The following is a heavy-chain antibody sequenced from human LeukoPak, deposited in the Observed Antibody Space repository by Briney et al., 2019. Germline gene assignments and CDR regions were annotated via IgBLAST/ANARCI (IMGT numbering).Heavy chain of an antibody. V-gene: IGHV3-7*01. J-gene: IGHJ6*03. D-gene: IGHD5-24*01. CDR1: GFTFSNDW. CDR2: IKQDGSAR. CDR3: ARSTNYYGCYMDG. Sequence: PGGSLRLSCAASGFTFSNDWMSWVRQAPGKGLVWVAHIKQDGSARYYADSVKGRFTTSRDNAKNSLYLQMNSLRAEDTAVYYCARSTNYYGCYMDGWGKGTTVIVS.